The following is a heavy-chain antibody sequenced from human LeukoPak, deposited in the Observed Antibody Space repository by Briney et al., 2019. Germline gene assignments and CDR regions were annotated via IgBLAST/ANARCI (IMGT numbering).Heavy chain of an antibody. V-gene: IGHV4-59*01. CDR2: IYYTGST. CDR1: GGSISSYY. D-gene: IGHD3-10*01. Sequence: SETLSLTCTVAGGSISSYYWSWIRQPPGKGLEWIGYIYYTGSTNYNPSLKSRVTISVDTSKNQFSLELSSVTAADTAVYYCARDYLGPYYFDYWGQGTLVTVSS. CDR3: ARDYLGPYYFDY. J-gene: IGHJ4*02.